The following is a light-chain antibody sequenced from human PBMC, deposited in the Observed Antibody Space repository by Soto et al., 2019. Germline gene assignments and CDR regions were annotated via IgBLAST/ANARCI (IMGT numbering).Light chain of an antibody. Sequence: EIVLTQSPDTPSLSPAERAALSCRASQSVSKNYLAWYQQXPGQAPXXLIYGASNSATGNPDRFSGSGSGTDFTLTISRLEPEDFAVYYCQQYGTSGTFGQGTKVDIK. CDR1: QSVSKNY. J-gene: IGKJ1*01. V-gene: IGKV3-20*01. CDR3: QQYGTSGT. CDR2: GAS.